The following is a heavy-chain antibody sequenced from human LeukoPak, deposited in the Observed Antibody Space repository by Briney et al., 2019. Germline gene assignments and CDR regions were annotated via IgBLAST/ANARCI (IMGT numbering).Heavy chain of an antibody. Sequence: PSETLSLTCAVYGGSFSGYYWSWIRQLPGKGLEWIGEINHSGSTNYNPSLKSRVTISVDTSKNQFSLKLSSVTAADTAVYYCARGAYSGSSPCFDYWGQGTLVTVSS. CDR1: GGSFSGYY. D-gene: IGHD1-26*01. V-gene: IGHV4-34*01. J-gene: IGHJ4*02. CDR3: ARGAYSGSSPCFDY. CDR2: INHSGST.